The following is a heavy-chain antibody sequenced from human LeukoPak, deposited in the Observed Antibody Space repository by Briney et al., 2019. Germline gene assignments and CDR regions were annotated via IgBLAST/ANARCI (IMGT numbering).Heavy chain of an antibody. CDR3: ARGDIVVTGPFDY. CDR2: VYHSGSP. J-gene: IGHJ4*02. V-gene: IGHV4-4*02. D-gene: IGHD2-15*01. CDR1: GGSISSSSW. Sequence: PSETLSLTCAVSGGSISSSSWWSWVRQPPGKGLEWIGEVYHSGSPNYIPPFRGRVTILVDKSKNQFSLNLGSLTAADTAVYYCARGDIVVTGPFDYWGQGTLVTVSS.